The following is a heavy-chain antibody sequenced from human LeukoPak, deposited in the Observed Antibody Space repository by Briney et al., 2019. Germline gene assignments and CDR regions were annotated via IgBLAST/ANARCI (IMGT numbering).Heavy chain of an antibody. Sequence: GGSLRLPCTPSGFSFSNYPKYWAPRPPGKGLEYVSTISSNGDSTYYANSVKGRFTISRDNSKNTLYLQMGSLGPEDVAVYYCARGSSGRWSDYWGQGTLVTVSS. CDR1: GFSFSNYP. V-gene: IGHV3-64*01. CDR2: ISSNGDST. J-gene: IGHJ4*02. D-gene: IGHD6-19*01. CDR3: ARGSSGRWSDY.